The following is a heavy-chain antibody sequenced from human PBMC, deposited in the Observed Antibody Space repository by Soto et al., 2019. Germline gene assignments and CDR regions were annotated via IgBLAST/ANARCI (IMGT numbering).Heavy chain of an antibody. CDR1: GGSISSSSYY. CDR2: IYYSGST. Sequence: QLQLQESGPGLVKPSETLSLTCTVSGGSISSSSYYWGWIRQPPGKGLEWIGSIYYSGSTYYNPSLKNRVTISLDTSKNQFALKLSSVTAADTAVYYCARHRAGRGNSPRGMDVWGQGTTVTVSS. D-gene: IGHD1-7*01. J-gene: IGHJ6*02. CDR3: ARHRAGRGNSPRGMDV. V-gene: IGHV4-39*01.